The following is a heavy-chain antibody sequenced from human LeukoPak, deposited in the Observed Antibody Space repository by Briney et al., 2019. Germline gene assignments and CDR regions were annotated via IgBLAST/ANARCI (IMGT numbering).Heavy chain of an antibody. V-gene: IGHV3-23*01. J-gene: IGHJ2*01. Sequence: GGSLRLSCAASGFTFSTFAMIWVRQPPGKGLEWVSSIFPSGDEIHYADSVRGRFTISRVNSKNTLYLQMNSLRAEDTAVYYCAKDSVSTGDPWYFDLWGRGTLVTVSS. CDR2: IFPSGDEI. CDR1: GFTFSTFA. CDR3: AKDSVSTGDPWYFDL. D-gene: IGHD7-27*01.